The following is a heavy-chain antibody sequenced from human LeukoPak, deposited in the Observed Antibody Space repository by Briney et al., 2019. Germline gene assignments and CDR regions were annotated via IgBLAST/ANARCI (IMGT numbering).Heavy chain of an antibody. CDR3: AKEMDDAFDI. V-gene: IGHV3-21*01. J-gene: IGHJ3*02. Sequence: GGSLRLSCAASGFTFSSYSMNWVRQAPGKGLEWVAFISSSSAYISYADSVKGRFTISRDNAKNSLYLQMNNLRAEDTAVYYCAKEMDDAFDIWGQGTMVTVSS. D-gene: IGHD5-24*01. CDR2: ISSSSAYI. CDR1: GFTFSSYS.